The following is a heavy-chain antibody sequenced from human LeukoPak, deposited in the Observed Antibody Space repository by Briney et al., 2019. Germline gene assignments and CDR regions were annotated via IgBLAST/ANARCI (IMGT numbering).Heavy chain of an antibody. V-gene: IGHV3-74*01. J-gene: IGHJ4*02. CDR3: ASAFTYVRLGDH. CDR2: SNLHGTTV. CDR1: GVSFSEYW. D-gene: IGHD3-16*01. Sequence: GGSLRLSCVVSGVSFSEYWMHWVRQAPGKGLVWVARSNLHGTTVDYADSVKGRFTISRDNANNTLFLQMNSLRAEDTAVYYCASAFTYVRLGDHWGQGTLVTVSS.